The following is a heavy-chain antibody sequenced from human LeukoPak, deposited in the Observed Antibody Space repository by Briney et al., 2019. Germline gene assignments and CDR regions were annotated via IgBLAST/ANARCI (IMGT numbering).Heavy chain of an antibody. J-gene: IGHJ4*02. CDR3: AKDMYYRGSGSYFNVDY. Sequence: GGSLRLSCTASGFTFSNSCMDWVRQAPGKGLEWVGVISYDGHNKYYSESVQGRFTISRDNSKNTLYLQMNSLRAEDTAVYYCAKDMYYRGSGSYFNVDYWGQGTLVTVSS. D-gene: IGHD3-10*01. V-gene: IGHV3-30*18. CDR2: ISYDGHNK. CDR1: GFTFSNSC.